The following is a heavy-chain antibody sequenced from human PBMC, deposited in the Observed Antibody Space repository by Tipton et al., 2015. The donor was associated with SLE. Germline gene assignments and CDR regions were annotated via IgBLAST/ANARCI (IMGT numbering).Heavy chain of an antibody. CDR2: INHSGST. D-gene: IGHD3-10*01. Sequence: AGLVKPSETLSLTCAVYGGSFSGYYWSWIRQPPGKGLEWIGEINHSGSTTYNPSLKSRVTISVDTSKNQFSLKLSSVTAADTAVYYCGGFRSSYYGMDVWGQGTAVTVSS. J-gene: IGHJ6*02. V-gene: IGHV4-34*01. CDR3: GGFRSSYYGMDV. CDR1: GGSFSGYY.